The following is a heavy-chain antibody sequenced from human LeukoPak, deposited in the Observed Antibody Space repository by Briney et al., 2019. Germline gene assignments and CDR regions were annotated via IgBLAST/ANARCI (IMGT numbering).Heavy chain of an antibody. CDR2: IYHSGST. J-gene: IGHJ3*02. D-gene: IGHD3-10*01. Sequence: PSETLSLTCTVSGYFISSGYYWGWIRQPPGKGLEWIGSIYHSGSTYYNPSLKSRVTISVDTSKNQFSLKLSSVTAADTAVYYCARLGVLLAWPDAFDIWGQGTMVTVSS. CDR3: ARLGVLLAWPDAFDI. CDR1: GYFISSGYY. V-gene: IGHV4-38-2*02.